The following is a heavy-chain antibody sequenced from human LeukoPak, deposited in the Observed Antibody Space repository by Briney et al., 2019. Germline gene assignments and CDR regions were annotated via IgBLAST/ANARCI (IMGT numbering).Heavy chain of an antibody. CDR3: ASAYYYDSSGYYTRGNGFDY. J-gene: IGHJ4*02. V-gene: IGHV4-31*03. Sequence: SQTLSLTCTVSGGSISSGGYYWSWIRQHPGKGLEWIGYIYYSGSTYYNPSLKSRVTISVDTSKNQFSLKLSSVTAADTAVYYCASAYYYDSSGYYTRGNGFDYWGQGTLITVSS. CDR2: IYYSGST. D-gene: IGHD3-22*01. CDR1: GGSISSGGYY.